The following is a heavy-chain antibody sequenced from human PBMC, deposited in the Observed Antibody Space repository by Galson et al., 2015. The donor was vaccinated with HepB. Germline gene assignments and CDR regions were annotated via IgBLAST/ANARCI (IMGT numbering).Heavy chain of an antibody. D-gene: IGHD3-10*01. CDR3: ARDRWRGQSFDT. Sequence: TLSLTCSVSGASIRSSGHFWSWIRQHPGKGLEWLGYIYYTGKTSFKPSLESRLSISVDTSKNHFSLRLKSVTAADTALYYCARDRWRGQSFDTWGQGTMVTVSS. CDR1: GASIRSSGHF. V-gene: IGHV4-31*03. J-gene: IGHJ3*02. CDR2: IYYTGKT.